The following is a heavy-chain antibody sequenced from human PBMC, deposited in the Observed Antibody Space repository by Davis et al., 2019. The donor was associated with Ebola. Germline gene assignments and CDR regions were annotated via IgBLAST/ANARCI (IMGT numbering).Heavy chain of an antibody. CDR2: INPNSGGT. V-gene: IGHV1-2*02. CDR1: GYTFTGSY. CDR3: ARGPVEMATITSDY. J-gene: IGHJ4*02. Sequence: AASVKVSCKASGYTFTGSYMHWVRQAPGQGLEWMGWINPNSGGTNYAQKFQGRVTMTRDTSISTAYMELSRLRSDDTAVYYCARGPVEMATITSDYWGQGTLVTVSS. D-gene: IGHD5-24*01.